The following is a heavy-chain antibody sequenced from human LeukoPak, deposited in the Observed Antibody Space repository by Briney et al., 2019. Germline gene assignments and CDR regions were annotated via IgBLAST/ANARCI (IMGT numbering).Heavy chain of an antibody. Sequence: AGGSLRPSCAASGFTLSSYSMNCVRQAPGKGLEWVSYISSSSSTIYYADSVKGRFTISRDNAKNSLYLQMNSLRAEDTAVYYCARGGWSIAAGGWFDPWGQGTLVTVSS. CDR3: ARGGWSIAAGGWFDP. D-gene: IGHD6-6*01. CDR2: ISSSSSTI. V-gene: IGHV3-48*01. CDR1: GFTLSSYS. J-gene: IGHJ5*02.